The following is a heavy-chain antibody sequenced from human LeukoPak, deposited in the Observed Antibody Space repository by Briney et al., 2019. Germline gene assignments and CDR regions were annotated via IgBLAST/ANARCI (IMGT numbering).Heavy chain of an antibody. CDR2: ISAYNGNT. D-gene: IGHD2-21*02. J-gene: IGHJ6*02. CDR3: ARGPPVVTAIDYGMDV. Sequence: ASVKVSCKASGYTFTSYGISWVRQAPGQGLEWMGWISAYNGNTNYAQKLQGRVTMTTDTSTGTAYMELRSLRSDDTAVYYCARGPPVVTAIDYGMDVWGQGTTVTVSS. V-gene: IGHV1-18*01. CDR1: GYTFTSYG.